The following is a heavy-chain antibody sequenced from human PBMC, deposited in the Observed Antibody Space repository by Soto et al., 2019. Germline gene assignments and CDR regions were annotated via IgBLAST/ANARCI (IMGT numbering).Heavy chain of an antibody. D-gene: IGHD5-12*01. CDR2: MIPLFGTA. CDR1: GGTVSSYA. J-gene: IGHJ3*02. Sequence: QVQLVQSGAEVKKPGSSVKVSCKASGGTVSSYAISWVRQAPGQGLEWMGGMIPLFGTANYAQKLQGRVTITADESTSKAYMELSSLRSEETAVYYCESRDGYNYDGLAIWGQGTMVAVSS. CDR3: ESRDGYNYDGLAI. V-gene: IGHV1-69*01.